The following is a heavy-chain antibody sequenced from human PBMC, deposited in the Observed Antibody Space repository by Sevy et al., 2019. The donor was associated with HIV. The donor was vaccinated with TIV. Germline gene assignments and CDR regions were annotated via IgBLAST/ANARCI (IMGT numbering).Heavy chain of an antibody. Sequence: GGSLRLSCAVSGFTFRNFWMSWVRQAPVKGLEWVANIRQDGSEKYYVDSVRGRFTISRDNAKNSLFLQLNSLRADDTAIYYCAKSYFGSGTSYGMDLWGRGTTVTVSS. CDR1: GFTFRNFW. CDR2: IRQDGSEK. V-gene: IGHV3-7*01. D-gene: IGHD3-10*01. J-gene: IGHJ6*02. CDR3: AKSYFGSGTSYGMDL.